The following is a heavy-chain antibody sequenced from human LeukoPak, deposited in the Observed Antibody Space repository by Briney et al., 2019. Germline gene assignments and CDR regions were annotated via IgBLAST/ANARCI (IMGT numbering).Heavy chain of an antibody. Sequence: SGGSLRLSCAASGFTVSSNYMSWVRQAPGKGLEWVSVIYSGGSTYYADSVKGRFTISRDNSKNTLYLQMNSLRAEDTAVYYCARGIYYYYMDVWGKGTTVTVSS. V-gene: IGHV3-53*01. J-gene: IGHJ6*03. CDR3: ARGIYYYYMDV. CDR1: GFTVSSNY. CDR2: IYSGGST.